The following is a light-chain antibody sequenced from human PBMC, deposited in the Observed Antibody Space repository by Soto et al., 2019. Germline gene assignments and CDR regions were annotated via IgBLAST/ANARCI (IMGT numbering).Light chain of an antibody. CDR1: NSDIGSYNY. V-gene: IGLV2-14*01. J-gene: IGLJ3*02. Sequence: QSVLTQPASVSGSPGQSITISCIGTNSDIGSYNYVSWYQQHPGKAPKLMIYEVSNRPSGVSNRFSGSKSGNTASLTISGLQAEDEADYYCGSYATRTTWVFGGGTQLTVL. CDR2: EVS. CDR3: GSYATRTTWV.